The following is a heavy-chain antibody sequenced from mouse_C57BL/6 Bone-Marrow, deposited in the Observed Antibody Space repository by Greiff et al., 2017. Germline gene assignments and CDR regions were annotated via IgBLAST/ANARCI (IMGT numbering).Heavy chain of an antibody. CDR2: ISDGGSYT. CDR1: GFTFSSYA. J-gene: IGHJ4*01. Sequence: EVHLVQSGGGLVKPGGSLKLSCAASGFTFSSYAMSWVRQTPEKRLEWVATISDGGSYTYYPDNVKGRITISRDNAKNNLYLQMSHLKSEDTAMFYCARSGLFMDYWGQGTSVTVSS. CDR3: ARSGLFMDY. V-gene: IGHV5-4*01.